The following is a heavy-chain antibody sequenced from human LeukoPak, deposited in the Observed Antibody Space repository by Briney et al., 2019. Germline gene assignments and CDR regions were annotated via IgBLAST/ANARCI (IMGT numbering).Heavy chain of an antibody. CDR3: AKTGGDYAFAPLFDY. D-gene: IGHD4-17*01. Sequence: GGSLRLSCAASGFTFSSYAMSWVRQAPGKGLEWVSAISGSGGSTYYADSVKGRFTISRGNSKSTLYLQMNSLRAEDTAVYYCAKTGGDYAFAPLFDYWGQGTLVTVSS. J-gene: IGHJ4*02. CDR1: GFTFSSYA. CDR2: ISGSGGST. V-gene: IGHV3-23*01.